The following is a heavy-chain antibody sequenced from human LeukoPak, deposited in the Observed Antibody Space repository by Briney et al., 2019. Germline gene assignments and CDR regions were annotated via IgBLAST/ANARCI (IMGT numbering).Heavy chain of an antibody. CDR2: ITKDGAEK. D-gene: IGHD1-26*01. Sequence: GGSLRLSCAASEFSVGSNYMTWVRQGPGKGLEWVATITKDGAEKYYVDSVKGRFTISRDNAENSLYLHMSSLRAEDTAVYYCTRGGRYTSYYWFYWGQGTLVSVSS. CDR1: EFSVGSNY. J-gene: IGHJ4*02. CDR3: TRGGRYTSYYWFY. V-gene: IGHV3-7*01.